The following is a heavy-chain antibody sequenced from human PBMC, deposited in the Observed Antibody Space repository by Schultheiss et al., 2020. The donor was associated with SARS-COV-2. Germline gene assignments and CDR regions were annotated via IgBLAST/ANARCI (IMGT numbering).Heavy chain of an antibody. Sequence: GESLKISCAASGFTFSDHYMDWVRQAPGKGLEWVGRTRNKANSYTTEYAASVKGRFTISRDDSKNSLYLQMNSLKTEDTAVYYCALEVPGYYGMDVWGQGTTVTVSS. V-gene: IGHV3-72*01. CDR2: TRNKANSYTT. CDR1: GFTFSDHY. J-gene: IGHJ6*02. CDR3: ALEVPGYYGMDV.